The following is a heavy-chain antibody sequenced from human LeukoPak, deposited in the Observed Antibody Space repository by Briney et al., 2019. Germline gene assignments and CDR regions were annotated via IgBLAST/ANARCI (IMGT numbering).Heavy chain of an antibody. D-gene: IGHD4-17*01. CDR1: SYTFTSYG. CDR3: ARDRGTVTTLTPKAFSDY. CDR2: ISAYNGNT. Sequence: ASVKVSCKASSYTFTSYGISWVRQAPGQGLEWMGWISAYNGNTNYAQKLQGRVTMTTDTSTSTAYMELRSLRSDDTAVYYCARDRGTVTTLTPKAFSDYWGQGTLVTVSS. V-gene: IGHV1-18*01. J-gene: IGHJ4*02.